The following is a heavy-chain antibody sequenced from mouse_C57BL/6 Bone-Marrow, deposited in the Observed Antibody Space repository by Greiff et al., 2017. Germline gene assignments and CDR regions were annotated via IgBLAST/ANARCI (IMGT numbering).Heavy chain of an antibody. CDR3: SRMGALPLSDY. J-gene: IGHJ4*01. CDR1: GYTFTSSW. CDR2: IHPNSGST. V-gene: IGHV1-64*01. Sequence: QVQLQQPGAELVKPGASVKLSCKASGYTFTSSWMHWVKQRPGQGLEWIGMIHPNSGSTNYNEKFKSKATLTVDKSSSTAYMQLSSLTSEDSAVYYCSRMGALPLSDYWGQGTSVTVSS.